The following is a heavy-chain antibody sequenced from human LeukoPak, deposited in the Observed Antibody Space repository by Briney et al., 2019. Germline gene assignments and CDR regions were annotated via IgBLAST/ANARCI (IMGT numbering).Heavy chain of an antibody. CDR1: GYSFTSYW. CDR2: IYPGDSDT. J-gene: IGHJ6*02. D-gene: IGHD5-18*01. V-gene: IGHV5-51*01. CDR3: ARWADTYSYGPYYYYGMDV. Sequence: GESLKISCKGSGYSFTSYWIGWGRQMPGKGLEWRGIIYPGDSDTRYSPYFQGQVTISADKSTSTAYLQWRSLKASDTAMYYCARWADTYSYGPYYYYGMDVWGQGTTVTASS.